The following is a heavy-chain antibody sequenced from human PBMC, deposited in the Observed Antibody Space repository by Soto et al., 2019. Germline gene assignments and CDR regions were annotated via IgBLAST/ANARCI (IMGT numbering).Heavy chain of an antibody. D-gene: IGHD6-6*01. J-gene: IGHJ6*02. V-gene: IGHV1-69*01. CDR1: GGTFSSYA. CDR3: ARRGIAARPPTGDYGMDV. CDR2: IILIFGTA. Sequence: QVQLVQSGAEVKKPGSSVKVSCKASGGTFSSYAISWVRQAPGQGLEWMGGIILIFGTANYAQKFQGRVTITADESTSTAYMELSSLRSEDTAVYYCARRGIAARPPTGDYGMDVWGQGTTVTVSS.